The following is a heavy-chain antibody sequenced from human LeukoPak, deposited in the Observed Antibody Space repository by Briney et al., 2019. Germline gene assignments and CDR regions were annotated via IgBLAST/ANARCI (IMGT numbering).Heavy chain of an antibody. CDR3: ARAPHDYGDLFDY. CDR2: IRSKAHSYAT. V-gene: IGHV3-73*01. J-gene: IGHJ4*02. CDR1: GFTFSGSS. D-gene: IGHD4-17*01. Sequence: PGGSLKLSCAASGFTFSGSSMHWVRQASGKGLEWVGRIRSKAHSYATAYAASVKGRFTISRDDSKNTAYLQMNSLRAEDTAVYYCARAPHDYGDLFDYWGQGTLVTVSS.